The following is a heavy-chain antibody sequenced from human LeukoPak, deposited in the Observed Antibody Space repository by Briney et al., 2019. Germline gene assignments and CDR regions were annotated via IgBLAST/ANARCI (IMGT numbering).Heavy chain of an antibody. CDR1: GFTFSSYG. CDR2: IRYDGSNK. J-gene: IGHJ5*02. D-gene: IGHD3-10*01. CDR3: AKDGLNYSSEPGWFDP. V-gene: IGHV3-30*02. Sequence: GGSLRLSCAASGFTFSSYGMHWVRQAPGKGLEWVAFIRYDGSNKYYADSVKGRFTISRDNSKNTLYLQMNSLRAEDTAVYYCAKDGLNYSSEPGWFDPWGQGTLVTVSS.